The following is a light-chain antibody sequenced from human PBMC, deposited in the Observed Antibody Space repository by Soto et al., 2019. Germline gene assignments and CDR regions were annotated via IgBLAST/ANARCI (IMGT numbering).Light chain of an antibody. CDR3: QQLNSYPIT. CDR1: QGIGND. CDR2: AAS. V-gene: IGKV1-17*01. J-gene: IGKJ4*01. Sequence: DIQMTQSPSSLSASVGDRVTITCRASQGIGNDLGWYQQKPGKAPKRLIYAASTLQSGVPSRFSGSGSGTDFTLTISSLQPEDFATYYCQQLNSYPITFGGGTKVDIK.